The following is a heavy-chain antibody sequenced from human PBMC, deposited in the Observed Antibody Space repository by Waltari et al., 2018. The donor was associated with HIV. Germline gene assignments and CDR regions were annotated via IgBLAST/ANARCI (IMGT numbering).Heavy chain of an antibody. CDR1: SFTFGAYA. V-gene: IGHV3-48*02. CDR2: ISSTSFNI. CDR3: ARDTLNFYFGLDV. J-gene: IGHJ6*02. Sequence: VHLEESGGGLVQPGGSLRLSCAASSFTFGAYAMNWVRQSPGKGLEWIAYISSTSFNIKYAPSVKGRFTISRDNTKNSLELQMNNLRDEDTAVYYCARDTLNFYFGLDVWGQGTTVTVS.